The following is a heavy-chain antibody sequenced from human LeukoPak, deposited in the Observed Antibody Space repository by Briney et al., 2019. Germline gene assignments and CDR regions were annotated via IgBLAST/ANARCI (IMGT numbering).Heavy chain of an antibody. D-gene: IGHD3-22*01. V-gene: IGHV3-21*01. Sequence: PGGSLRLSCAASGFTFSSYSMNWVRQAPGKGLEWVSSISSSRSYIYYADSVKGRFTISRDNAKNSLYLQMNSLRAEDTAVYYCASRRTYYYDSSGYSRWAFDIWGQGTMVTVSS. CDR1: GFTFSSYS. CDR3: ASRRTYYYDSSGYSRWAFDI. CDR2: ISSSRSYI. J-gene: IGHJ3*02.